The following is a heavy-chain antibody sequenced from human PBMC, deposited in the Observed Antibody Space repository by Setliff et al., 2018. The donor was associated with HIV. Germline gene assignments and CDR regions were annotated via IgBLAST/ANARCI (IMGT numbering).Heavy chain of an antibody. J-gene: IGHJ4*02. CDR1: GYTFTSYH. CDR3: ARERRYCSGGSCSKFFDY. Sequence: ASVKVSCKASGYTFTSYHMHWVRQAPGQRLEWMGWVNAANGYTKYSQKFQGRVTITADESTSTAYMELSSLRSEDTAVYYCARERRYCSGGSCSKFFDYWGQGMLVTVSS. D-gene: IGHD2-15*01. CDR2: VNAANGYT. V-gene: IGHV1-3*01.